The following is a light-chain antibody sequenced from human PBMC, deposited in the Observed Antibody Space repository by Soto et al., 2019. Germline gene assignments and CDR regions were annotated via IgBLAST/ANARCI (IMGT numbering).Light chain of an antibody. CDR2: GNT. CDR1: SSNIGAPYD. Sequence: QSVLTQPPSVSGAPGQRVTISCTGSSSNIGAPYDVHWYQQLPGTAPKLLIYGNTNRPSGVPDRFSGSKSATSASLAITGLQAEDEGDYHCQSYDSSLSVVFGGGTQLTVL. CDR3: QSYDSSLSVV. V-gene: IGLV1-40*01. J-gene: IGLJ2*01.